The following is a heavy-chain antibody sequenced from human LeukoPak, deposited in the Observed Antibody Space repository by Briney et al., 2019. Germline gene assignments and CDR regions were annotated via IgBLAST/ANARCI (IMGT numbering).Heavy chain of an antibody. CDR1: GYTFTSYA. CDR2: INTNTGNP. J-gene: IGHJ6*03. CDR3: ARGGVADNYYSYYMDV. D-gene: IGHD6-19*01. Sequence: ASVKVSCKASGYTFTSYAMNWVRQAPGQGLEWMGWINTNTGNPTSAQAFTGRFVFSLDTSVSTAYLQISSLKAEDTAVYYCARGGVADNYYSYYMDVWGKGTTVTVSS. V-gene: IGHV7-4-1*02.